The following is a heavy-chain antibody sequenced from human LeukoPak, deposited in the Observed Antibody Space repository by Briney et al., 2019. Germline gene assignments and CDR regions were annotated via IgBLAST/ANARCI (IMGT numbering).Heavy chain of an antibody. CDR1: GGTFSSYA. Sequence: ASVKVSCKASGGTFSSYAISWVRQAPGQGLEWMGGIIPIFGTANYAQKFQGRVTITADKSTSTAYMELSSLRSEDTAVYYCASGRDTVSPIDYWGQGTLVTVSS. CDR3: ASGRDTVSPIDY. V-gene: IGHV1-69*06. J-gene: IGHJ4*02. CDR2: IIPIFGTA. D-gene: IGHD4-17*01.